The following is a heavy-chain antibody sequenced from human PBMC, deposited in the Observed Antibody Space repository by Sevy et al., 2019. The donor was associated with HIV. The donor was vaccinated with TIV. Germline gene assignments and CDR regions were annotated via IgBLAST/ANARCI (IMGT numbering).Heavy chain of an antibody. Sequence: ASVKVSCKASGYTFTGYYMHWVRQAPGQGLEWMGRINPNSGGTNYAQKFQGRVTMTRDTSISTAYMELSRLRSDDTAVYYCARDREGASYYYYCMDVWGQGTTVTVSS. D-gene: IGHD1-26*01. J-gene: IGHJ6*02. CDR3: ARDREGASYYYYCMDV. CDR2: INPNSGGT. CDR1: GYTFTGYY. V-gene: IGHV1-2*06.